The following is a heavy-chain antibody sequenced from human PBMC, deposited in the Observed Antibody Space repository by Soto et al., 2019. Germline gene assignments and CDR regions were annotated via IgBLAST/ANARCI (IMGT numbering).Heavy chain of an antibody. CDR3: ARDWDCGGDCFSGTH. D-gene: IGHD2-21*02. CDR1: GATFSSSA. J-gene: IGHJ4*02. CDR2: IIPIFGTA. Sequence: SVKVSCKASGATFSSSAISWVRQAPGQGLGWMGGIIPIFGTANYAQKFQGRVTITADESTSTAYMELSSLRSEDTAVYYCARDWDCGGDCFSGTHWGQGTLVTVSS. V-gene: IGHV1-69*13.